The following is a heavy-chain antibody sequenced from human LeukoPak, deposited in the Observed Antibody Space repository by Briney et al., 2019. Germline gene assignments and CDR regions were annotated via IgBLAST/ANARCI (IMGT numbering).Heavy chain of an antibody. D-gene: IGHD2-15*01. J-gene: IGHJ4*02. CDR2: IYYDGST. CDR3: ARRGYCSGNSCYLFDY. Sequence: SETLSLTCTVSGGPISNYYWSWIRQPPGKGLEYIGHIYYDGSTNYSPSLKSRLTISVDTSKNQFSLKLTSVTAADTAVYYCARRGYCSGNSCYLFDYWGQGTLVTVSS. V-gene: IGHV4-59*08. CDR1: GGPISNYY.